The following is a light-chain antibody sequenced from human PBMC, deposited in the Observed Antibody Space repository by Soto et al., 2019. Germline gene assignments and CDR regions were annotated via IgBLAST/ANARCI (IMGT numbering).Light chain of an antibody. Sequence: DIQMTQSPSTLSASVGDRVTITCRASQSISSWLAWYQQKPGKAPNLLIYKASSLESGVPSRFSGSGAGTEFTLTISRLQPDDFATYYCQQNNSYSRTFGQGTKVELK. CDR3: QQNNSYSRT. J-gene: IGKJ1*01. CDR2: KAS. V-gene: IGKV1-5*03. CDR1: QSISSW.